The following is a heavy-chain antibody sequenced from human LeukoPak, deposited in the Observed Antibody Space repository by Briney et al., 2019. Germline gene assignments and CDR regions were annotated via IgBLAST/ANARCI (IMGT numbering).Heavy chain of an antibody. D-gene: IGHD5-18*01. V-gene: IGHV3-13*01. CDR2: IGTAGDT. CDR1: GFTFSSYD. CDR3: ARMGPSYGYRAFDM. Sequence: GGSLRLSCAASGFTFSSYDMHWVRHAPGKGLEWVSAIGTAGDTYYSDSAKGRFTISRENDKNSLYLQRNSLRAGDTAVYYWARMGPSYGYRAFDMWGQGTMVTVSS. J-gene: IGHJ3*02.